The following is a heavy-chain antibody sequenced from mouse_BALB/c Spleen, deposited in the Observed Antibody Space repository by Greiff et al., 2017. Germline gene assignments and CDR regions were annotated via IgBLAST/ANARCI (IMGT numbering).Heavy chain of an antibody. CDR2: IDPANGNT. Sequence: VQLKQSGAELVKPGASVKLSCTASGFNIKDTYMHWVKQRPEQGLEWIGRIDPANGNTKYDPKFQGKATITADISSNTAYLQLSSLTSEDTAVYYCAVTVDYFDYWGQGTTLTVSS. J-gene: IGHJ2*01. D-gene: IGHD1-1*01. CDR3: AVTVDYFDY. V-gene: IGHV14-3*02. CDR1: GFNIKDTY.